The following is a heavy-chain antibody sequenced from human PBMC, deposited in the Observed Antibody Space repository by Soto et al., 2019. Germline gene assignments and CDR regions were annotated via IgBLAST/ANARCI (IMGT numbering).Heavy chain of an antibody. Sequence: ASVKVSCKASGYTFTIYGISWVQQAPGQGLEWMGWISAYNGNTSYAQKLQGRVTMTTDTSTSTAYMELRSLRSDDTAVYYCADLVVADTGMDVWGQGTTVTVS. CDR1: GYTFTIYG. D-gene: IGHD2-15*01. J-gene: IGHJ6*02. CDR2: ISAYNGNT. V-gene: IGHV1-18*01. CDR3: ADLVVADTGMDV.